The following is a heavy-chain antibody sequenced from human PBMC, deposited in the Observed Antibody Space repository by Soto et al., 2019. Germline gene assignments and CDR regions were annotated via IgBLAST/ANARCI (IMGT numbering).Heavy chain of an antibody. V-gene: IGHV3-30*18. CDR3: ANGESTYYYDSSGFH. J-gene: IGHJ4*02. CDR1: GFTFSSYG. Sequence: GGSLRLSCAASGFTFSSYGMHWVRQAPGKGLEWVAVISYDGSNKYYADSVKGRFTISRDNSKNTLYLQMNSLRAEDTAVYYCANGESTYYYDSSGFHWGQGTLVTVSS. D-gene: IGHD3-22*01. CDR2: ISYDGSNK.